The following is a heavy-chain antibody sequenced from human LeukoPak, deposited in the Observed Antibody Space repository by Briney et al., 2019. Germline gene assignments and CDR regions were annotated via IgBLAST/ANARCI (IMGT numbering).Heavy chain of an antibody. V-gene: IGHV3-21*01. Sequence: GGSLRLSCAASGFTLGNYGMTWVRQAPGKGLEWVSCISSSSSDIYYADSVKGRFTVSRDNAKDSLHLQMNSLRAEDTAVYYCATSPVYSYGHPYYFDYWGQGTLVTVSS. D-gene: IGHD5-18*01. CDR2: ISSSSSDI. J-gene: IGHJ4*02. CDR3: ATSPVYSYGHPYYFDY. CDR1: GFTLGNYG.